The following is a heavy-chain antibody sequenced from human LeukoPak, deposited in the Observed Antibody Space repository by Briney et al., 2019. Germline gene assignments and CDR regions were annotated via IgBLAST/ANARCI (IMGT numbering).Heavy chain of an antibody. D-gene: IGHD1-20*01. CDR1: GGSISSYY. J-gene: IGHJ3*02. CDR2: IYYSGST. CDR3: ARQGYNWNPLEAFDT. Sequence: SETLSLTCTVSGGSISSYYWSWIRQPPGKGLECLGYIYYSGSTNYNPSLKSRVTISVDTSKNQFSLKLSSVTAADTAVYYCARQGYNWNPLEAFDTWGQGTMVTVSS. V-gene: IGHV4-59*08.